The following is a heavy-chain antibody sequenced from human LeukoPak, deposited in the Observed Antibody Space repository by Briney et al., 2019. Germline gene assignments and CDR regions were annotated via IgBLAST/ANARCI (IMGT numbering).Heavy chain of an antibody. CDR2: IYYSGST. D-gene: IGHD5-12*01. Sequence: SETLSLTCTVSGGSISSGDYYWSWIRQPPGKGLEWIGYIYYSGSTYYNPSLKSRVTISVDTSKNQFSLKLSSVTAAVTAVYYCARGVQWLRYFDYWGQGTLVTVSS. J-gene: IGHJ4*02. CDR1: GGSISSGDYY. V-gene: IGHV4-30-4*01. CDR3: ARGVQWLRYFDY.